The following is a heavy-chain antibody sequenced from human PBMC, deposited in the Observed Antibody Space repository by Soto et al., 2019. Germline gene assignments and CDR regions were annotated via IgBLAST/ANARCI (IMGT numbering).Heavy chain of an antibody. Sequence: XESLRLSCAASGFTFSSYAMSGVRQAPGKGLEWVSAISGSGGSTYYADSVKGRFTISRDNSKNTLYLQMNSLRAEDTAVYYCAKDLEVTTLGLNCFDPWGQGTLVTVSS. J-gene: IGHJ5*02. D-gene: IGHD4-17*01. CDR2: ISGSGGST. CDR1: GFTFSSYA. CDR3: AKDLEVTTLGLNCFDP. V-gene: IGHV3-23*01.